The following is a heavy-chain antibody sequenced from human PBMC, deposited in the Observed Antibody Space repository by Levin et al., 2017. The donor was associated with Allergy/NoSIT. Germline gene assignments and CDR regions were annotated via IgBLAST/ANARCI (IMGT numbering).Heavy chain of an antibody. J-gene: IGHJ4*02. CDR1: GYSFTSYW. Sequence: GGSLRLSCKGSGYSFTSYWIGWVRQMPGKGLEWMGIIYPGDSDTRYSPSFQGQVTISADKSISTAYLQWSSLKASDTAMYYCASGSRGGYSGYDYWGQGTLVTVSS. D-gene: IGHD5-12*01. CDR3: ASGSRGGYSGYDY. V-gene: IGHV5-51*01. CDR2: IYPGDSDT.